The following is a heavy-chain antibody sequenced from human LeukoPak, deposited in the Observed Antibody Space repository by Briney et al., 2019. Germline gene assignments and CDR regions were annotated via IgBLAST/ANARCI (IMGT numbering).Heavy chain of an antibody. Sequence: SETLSLTCIVSGGSISSYYWSWIRQPPGKGLEWIGYIYCSGSTNYNPSLKSRVTISVDTSKNQFSLKLSSVTAADTAVYYCARHGYSSGWFDYWGQGTLVTVSS. CDR3: ARHGYSSGWFDY. D-gene: IGHD6-19*01. J-gene: IGHJ4*02. CDR2: IYCSGST. CDR1: GGSISSYY. V-gene: IGHV4-59*08.